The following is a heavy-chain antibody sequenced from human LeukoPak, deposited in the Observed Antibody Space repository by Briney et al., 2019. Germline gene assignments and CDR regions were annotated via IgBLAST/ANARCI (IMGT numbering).Heavy chain of an antibody. CDR2: ISGSGGST. Sequence: QAGGSLRLSCAASGFTFSSYAMSWVHQAPGKGLEWVSGISGSGGSTYYADSVKGRFTISRDNSKNTLYLQMNSLRVEDMAVYYCAKEKWESGWSDPWGQGTLVTVSS. V-gene: IGHV3-23*01. CDR3: AKEKWESGWSDP. CDR1: GFTFSSYA. J-gene: IGHJ5*02. D-gene: IGHD1-26*01.